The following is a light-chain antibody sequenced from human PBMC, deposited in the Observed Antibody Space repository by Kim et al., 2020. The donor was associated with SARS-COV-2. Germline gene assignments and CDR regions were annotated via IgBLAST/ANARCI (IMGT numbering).Light chain of an antibody. J-gene: IGLJ3*02. CDR2: RND. CDR3: ATWDDSLSVWV. CDR1: SSSIGKKY. Sequence: GQRVTISCSISSSSIGKKYVYWYQQLPGTAPKLLIYRNDQRPSGVPDRFSGSKSGMAASLAISGLRSADESDYYCATWDDSLSVWVFGGGTKVTVL. V-gene: IGLV1-47*01.